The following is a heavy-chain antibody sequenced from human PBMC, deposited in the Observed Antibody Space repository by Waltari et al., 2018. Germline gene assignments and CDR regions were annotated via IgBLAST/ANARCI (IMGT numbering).Heavy chain of an antibody. Sequence: QVQLVESGGGVVQPGRSLRLSCAASGFTFSSYGMHWVRQGPGKGLEGVAVRWYDGSNKYYADSVKGRFTISRDNSKNTLYLQMNSLRAEDTAVYYCARDQDIVATITLDYWGQGTLVTVSS. D-gene: IGHD5-12*01. J-gene: IGHJ4*02. CDR1: GFTFSSYG. CDR3: ARDQDIVATITLDY. V-gene: IGHV3-33*01. CDR2: RWYDGSNK.